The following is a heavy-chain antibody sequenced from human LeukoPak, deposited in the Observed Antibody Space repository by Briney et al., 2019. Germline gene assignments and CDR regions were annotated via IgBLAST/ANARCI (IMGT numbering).Heavy chain of an antibody. CDR3: ASSVAGTGGWFDP. V-gene: IGHV3-74*01. D-gene: IGHD6-19*01. CDR2: INSDGSST. CDR1: GFSFSSYW. J-gene: IGHJ5*02. Sequence: GGSLSLSCAASGFSFSSYWMHWVRQAPGKGLVWVSRINSDGSSTSYADSVKGRFTISRDNAKNTLYLQMNSLRAEDTAVYYCASSVAGTGGWFDPWGQGTLVTVSS.